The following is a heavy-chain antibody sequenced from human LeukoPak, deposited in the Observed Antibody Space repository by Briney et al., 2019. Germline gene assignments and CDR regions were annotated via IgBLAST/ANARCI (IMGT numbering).Heavy chain of an antibody. J-gene: IGHJ4*02. CDR2: INSDGSNT. CDR3: ARGAYYYED. Sequence: PGGSLRLSCAGSGFTFSSNWMHWVRQVPGKGLVWVSRINSDGSNTNYADSVKGRFTISRDNAKNSLYLQMNSLRAEDTAVYYCARGAYYYEDWGQGTLVTVSS. V-gene: IGHV3-74*01. CDR1: GFTFSSNW. D-gene: IGHD3-22*01.